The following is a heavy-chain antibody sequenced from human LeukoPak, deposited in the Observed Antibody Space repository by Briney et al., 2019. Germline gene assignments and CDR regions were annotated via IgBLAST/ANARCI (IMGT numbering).Heavy chain of an antibody. V-gene: IGHV4-59*01. CDR1: GGSISSYY. D-gene: IGHD5-18*01. CDR3: ARLRGYSYGYPGGSYGMDV. CDR2: IYYSGST. J-gene: IGHJ6*02. Sequence: SETLSLTCTVSGGSISSYYWSWIRQPPGKGLEWIGYIYYSGSTNYNPSLKSRVTISVDTSKNQFSLKLSSVTAADTAVYYCARLRGYSYGYPGGSYGMDVWGQGTAVTVSS.